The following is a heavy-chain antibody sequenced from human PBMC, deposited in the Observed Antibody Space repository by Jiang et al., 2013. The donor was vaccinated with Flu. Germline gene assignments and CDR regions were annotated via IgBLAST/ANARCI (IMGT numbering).Heavy chain of an antibody. D-gene: IGHD3-9*01. V-gene: IGHV7-4-1*02. CDR3: AGSVYLKAFDI. J-gene: IGHJ3*02. Sequence: GPEWLGWITTNTGEATYAPGLAGRFVLSLDTSVRTAYLEISSLKVEDTAVYYCAGSVYLKAFDIWGQGTLVSVSS. CDR2: ITTNTGEA.